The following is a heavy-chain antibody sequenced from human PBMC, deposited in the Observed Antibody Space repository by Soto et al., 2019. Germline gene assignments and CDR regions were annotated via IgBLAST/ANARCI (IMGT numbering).Heavy chain of an antibody. CDR2: INGGNGNT. Sequence: GASVKVSCKANGYTFRNYATHWVRQAPGQGLEWMGWINGGNGNTKYSQKFQGRVTITRDTSASTAYMELSSLRSGDTAVYYCARDGPIYDILSARYFYGMDVWGQGTTVTVSS. D-gene: IGHD3-9*01. V-gene: IGHV1-3*01. J-gene: IGHJ6*02. CDR3: ARDGPIYDILSARYFYGMDV. CDR1: GYTFRNYA.